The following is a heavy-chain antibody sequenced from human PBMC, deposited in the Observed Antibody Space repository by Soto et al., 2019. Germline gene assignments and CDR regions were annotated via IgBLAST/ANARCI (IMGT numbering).Heavy chain of an antibody. CDR1: GFTVSSNY. CDR2: IYSGGST. CDR3: ARDRLDYGAPRHHDY. Sequence: GGSLRLSCAASGFTVSSNYMSWVRQAPGKGLEWVSVIYSGGSTYYADSVKGRFTISRDNSKNTLYLQMNSLRAEDTAVYYCARDRLDYGAPRHHDYWGQGTLVTVSS. J-gene: IGHJ4*02. D-gene: IGHD4-17*01. V-gene: IGHV3-66*01.